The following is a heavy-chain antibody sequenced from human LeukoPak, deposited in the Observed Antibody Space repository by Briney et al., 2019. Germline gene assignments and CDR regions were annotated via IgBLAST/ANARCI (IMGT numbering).Heavy chain of an antibody. J-gene: IGHJ3*02. CDR1: GFTFSTYW. Sequence: PGGSLRLSCVASGFTFSTYWMTWVRQAPGEGLEWGANKKQDGSGKNYVDSVKGRFAISRDNAKNSLYLQMNSLRAEDTAVYHCARGNFSAYDIWGQGTMVTVSS. D-gene: IGHD2/OR15-2a*01. CDR3: ARGNFSAYDI. V-gene: IGHV3-7*05. CDR2: KKQDGSGK.